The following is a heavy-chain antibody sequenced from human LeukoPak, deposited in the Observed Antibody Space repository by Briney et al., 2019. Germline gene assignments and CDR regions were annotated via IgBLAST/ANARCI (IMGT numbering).Heavy chain of an antibody. CDR2: ISSSGSTI. V-gene: IGHV3-48*03. Sequence: GSLRLSCAASGFNFSSYEMNWVRQAPGKGLEWVSHISSSGSTIYYADSVKGRFTISRDNAKNSLYLQMNSLRAEDTAVYYCARDGPDIVVVPGPYYYYGMDVWGQGTTVTVSS. D-gene: IGHD2-2*01. CDR3: ARDGPDIVVVPGPYYYYGMDV. J-gene: IGHJ6*02. CDR1: GFNFSSYE.